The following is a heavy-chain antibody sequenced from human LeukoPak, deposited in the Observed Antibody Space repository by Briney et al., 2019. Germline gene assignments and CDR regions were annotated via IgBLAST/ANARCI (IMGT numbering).Heavy chain of an antibody. CDR1: GFTFSSYA. V-gene: IGHV3-30*04. D-gene: IGHD2-2*01. CDR2: ISYDGSNK. J-gene: IGHJ4*02. CDR3: ALQGGTSPFDY. Sequence: GGSLRLSCAASGFTFSSYAMHWVRQAPGKGLEWVAAISYDGSNKYYADSVKGRFTISRDNSKNTLYLQMNSLRAEDTAVYYCALQGGTSPFDYWGQGTLVTVSS.